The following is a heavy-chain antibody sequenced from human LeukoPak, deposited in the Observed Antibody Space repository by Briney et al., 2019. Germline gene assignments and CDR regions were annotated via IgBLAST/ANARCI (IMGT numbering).Heavy chain of an antibody. D-gene: IGHD4-23*01. Sequence: PSETLSLTCTVSGGSISSYYWSWIRQPPGKGLEWIGYIYYSGSTYYNPSLKSRVTISVDTSKNQFSLKLSSVTAADTAVYYCARAGGHFDYWGQGTLVTVSS. CDR3: ARAGGHFDY. V-gene: IGHV4-30-4*08. CDR2: IYYSGST. CDR1: GGSISSYY. J-gene: IGHJ4*02.